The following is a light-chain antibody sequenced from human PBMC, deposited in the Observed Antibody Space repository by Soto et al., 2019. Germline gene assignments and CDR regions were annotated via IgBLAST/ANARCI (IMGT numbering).Light chain of an antibody. CDR1: QSVSSN. V-gene: IGKV3-15*01. CDR3: QQYNNWPRT. CDR2: GAS. Sequence: EIVMTQSPATLSVSPGERATLSCRASQSVSSNLAWYQQKPGQAPRLLIYGASTRATGIPARFSGGGSGTEFTLTISSPQSEDFAVYYCQQYNNWPRTFGQGTKLEIK. J-gene: IGKJ2*01.